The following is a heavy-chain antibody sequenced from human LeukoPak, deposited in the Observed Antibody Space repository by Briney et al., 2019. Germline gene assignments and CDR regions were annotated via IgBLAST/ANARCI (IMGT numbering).Heavy chain of an antibody. Sequence: SETLSLTCTVSGGSISSSSYYWGWIRQPPGKGLEWIGNIYYSGTTYYNPSLKSRVTISVDTSKNQFSLKVNSVTAADTAVYYCPITWFGDQGGNYWGQGTLVTVSS. D-gene: IGHD3-10*01. CDR2: IYYSGTT. CDR1: GGSISSSSYY. J-gene: IGHJ4*02. V-gene: IGHV4-39*01. CDR3: PITWFGDQGGNY.